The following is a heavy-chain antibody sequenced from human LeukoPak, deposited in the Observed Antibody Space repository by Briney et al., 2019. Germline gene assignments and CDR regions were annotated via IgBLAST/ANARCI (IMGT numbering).Heavy chain of an antibody. Sequence: SETLSLTCTVSGGSISTSSYYWGWIRQPPGKGLECIGNIYYSGSTYYNPSLKSRVILSVDTSKNQFSLKLISVTVADTAIYYCARGQGATVPQVGKNWFDPWGQGTRVTVSS. CDR3: ARGQGATVPQVGKNWFDP. CDR2: IYYSGST. CDR1: GGSISTSSYY. D-gene: IGHD1-26*01. V-gene: IGHV4-39*07. J-gene: IGHJ5*02.